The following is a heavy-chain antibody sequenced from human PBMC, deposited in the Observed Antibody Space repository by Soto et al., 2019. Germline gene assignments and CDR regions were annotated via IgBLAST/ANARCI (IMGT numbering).Heavy chain of an antibody. Sequence: RLSCAASGFSFSRYGIHWVRQAPGKGLEWVAVISYDEGTTFYADSVKGRFTISRDNSKNTLFLQMNSLRPEDTAVYYCSKAMIGSYDSDAFDVWGQGTVVTVSS. J-gene: IGHJ3*01. CDR3: SKAMIGSYDSDAFDV. V-gene: IGHV3-30*18. CDR1: GFSFSRYG. D-gene: IGHD3-22*01. CDR2: ISYDEGTT.